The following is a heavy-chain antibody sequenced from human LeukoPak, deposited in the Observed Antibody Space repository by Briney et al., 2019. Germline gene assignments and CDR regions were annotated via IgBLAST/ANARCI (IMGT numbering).Heavy chain of an antibody. J-gene: IGHJ4*02. CDR1: GFTFSDYF. CDR3: ATSRVFDF. V-gene: IGHV3-11*04. CDR2: INSDGNNI. Sequence: GSLRLSRVTSGFTFSDYFMNWIRQAPGKGPEWLSFINSDGNNIYYRDSVKGRFTISRDNAKKTLYLEMNNLRVDDTAIYYCATSRVFDFWGQGTLVAVSS.